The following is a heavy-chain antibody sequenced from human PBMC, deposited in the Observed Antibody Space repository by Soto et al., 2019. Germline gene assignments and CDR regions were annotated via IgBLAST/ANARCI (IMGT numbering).Heavy chain of an antibody. J-gene: IGHJ4*02. CDR2: INHRGST. CDR3: ARGADPSRLPPFDS. CDR1: GGSFSGYY. Sequence: LSLTCAVYGGSFSGYYWSWIRQPPGKGLEWIGEINHRGSTNYNPSLKSRLTISVDTSTNQFSLKLRSVTAADTAVYYCARGADPSRLPPFDSWGQGTLVTVS. D-gene: IGHD2-2*01. V-gene: IGHV4-34*01.